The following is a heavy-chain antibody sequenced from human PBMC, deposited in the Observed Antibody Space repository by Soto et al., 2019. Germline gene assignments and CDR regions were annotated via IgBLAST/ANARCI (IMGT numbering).Heavy chain of an antibody. J-gene: IGHJ3*01. CDR2: IKEDGSEK. CDR3: ARDRGYRAFDF. CDR1: GFTFTTSW. D-gene: IGHD2-15*01. V-gene: IGHV3-7*01. Sequence: EVQLVESGGGLVQSGGSLRLSCAASGFTFTTSWMTWVRQAPGKGLGWVATIKEDGSEKYYVDAVKGRFTISRDNAKNSLYLQMNSLRAEDTAVYYCARDRGYRAFDFWGQGTMVTVSS.